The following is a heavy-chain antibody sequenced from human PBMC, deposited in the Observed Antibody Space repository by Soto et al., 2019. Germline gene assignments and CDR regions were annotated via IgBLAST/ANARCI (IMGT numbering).Heavy chain of an antibody. Sequence: ASVKVSCKASGGTLSSYTISWVRQAPGQGLEWMGRIIPILGIANYAQKFQGRVTITADKSTSTAYMELSSLRSEDTAVYYCARDRFEAGATEIKGAVAGNYYFDYWGQGTLVTVSS. V-gene: IGHV1-69*04. CDR2: IIPILGIA. J-gene: IGHJ4*02. CDR3: ARDRFEAGATEIKGAVAGNYYFDY. D-gene: IGHD6-19*01. CDR1: GGTLSSYT.